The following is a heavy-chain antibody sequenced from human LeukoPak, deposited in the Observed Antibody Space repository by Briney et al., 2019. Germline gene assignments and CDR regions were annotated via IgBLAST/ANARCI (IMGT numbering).Heavy chain of an antibody. Sequence: TGGSLRLSCAASGFTFSDYWVYWVRQAPGKGLVWVSLINIDGSSTTQADSVQGRFTVSRDNAKNMLYLEMNSPRVDDTAVYYCARAAGAWSIDSWGQGTLVTVSS. CDR2: INIDGSST. CDR1: GFTFSDYW. V-gene: IGHV3-74*01. D-gene: IGHD6-19*01. J-gene: IGHJ4*02. CDR3: ARAAGAWSIDS.